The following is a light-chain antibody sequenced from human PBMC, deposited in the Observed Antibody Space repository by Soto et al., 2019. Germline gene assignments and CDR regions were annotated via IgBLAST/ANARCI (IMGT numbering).Light chain of an antibody. CDR3: CSYAGSYTFAV. CDR1: SSDVGGYNY. CDR2: DVS. V-gene: IGLV2-11*01. Sequence: ALTQPRSVSGSPGQSVTISCTGTSSDVGGYNYVSWYQQHPGKAPKLMIYDVSERPSGVPDRFSGSKSGSTASLTISGLQAEDEADYYCCSYAGSYTFAVFGGGTKLTVL. J-gene: IGLJ2*01.